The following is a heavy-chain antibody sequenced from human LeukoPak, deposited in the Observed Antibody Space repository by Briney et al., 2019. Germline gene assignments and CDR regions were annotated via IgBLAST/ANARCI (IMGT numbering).Heavy chain of an antibody. J-gene: IGHJ4*02. CDR3: ARAPLAAAGLDY. Sequence: GGSLRLSCAASGFTVSSNYMSWVRQAPGKGLEWVSVIYSGGSTYYADSVKGRFTISRDNSKNTLYLQMNSLRAEDTAVYYCARAPLAAAGLDYWGQGTLVTVSS. V-gene: IGHV3-66*01. CDR2: IYSGGST. D-gene: IGHD6-13*01. CDR1: GFTVSSNY.